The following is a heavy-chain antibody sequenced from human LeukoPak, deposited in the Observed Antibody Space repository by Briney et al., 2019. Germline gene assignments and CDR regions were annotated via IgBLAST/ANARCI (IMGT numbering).Heavy chain of an antibody. CDR2: ISGSGGST. CDR3: AKVMADSSGWYVSYYGMDV. V-gene: IGHV3-23*01. Sequence: GGSLRLSCAASGFTFSSYAMSWVRQAPGKGLEWVSAISGSGGSTYYADSVKGRFTISRDNSKNTLYLQMNSLRAEDTAAYYCAKVMADSSGWYVSYYGMDVWGQGTTVTVSS. D-gene: IGHD6-19*01. J-gene: IGHJ6*02. CDR1: GFTFSSYA.